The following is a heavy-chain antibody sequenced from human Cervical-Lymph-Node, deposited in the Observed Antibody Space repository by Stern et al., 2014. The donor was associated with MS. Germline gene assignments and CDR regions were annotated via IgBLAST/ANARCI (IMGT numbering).Heavy chain of an antibody. J-gene: IGHJ4*02. CDR1: GLTFTNAW. V-gene: IGHV3-15*01. Sequence: VQLVESGGGLVKPGGSLRLSCAASGLTFTNAWMSWVRQAPGKGLEWVGRIKTKADGGTTDYAAPVKGRFTISRDDSKNMVSLQMNTLKIEDTGVYYCTASSSSEVYWGQGSLVTVSS. D-gene: IGHD6-13*01. CDR3: TASSSSEVY. CDR2: IKTKADGGTT.